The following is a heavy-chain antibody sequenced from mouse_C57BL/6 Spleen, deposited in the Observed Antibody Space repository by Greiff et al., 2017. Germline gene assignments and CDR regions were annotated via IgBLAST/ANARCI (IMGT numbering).Heavy chain of an antibody. CDR2: INPYNGGT. Sequence: VQLQQSGPVLVKPGASVKMSCKASGYTFTDYYMNWVKQSHGKSLEWIGVINPYNGGTSYNQKFKGKATLTVDKSSSTAYMELNSLTSEDSAVYYCASRGGITTVVARNYFDYWGQGTTLTVSS. J-gene: IGHJ2*01. D-gene: IGHD1-1*01. CDR1: GYTFTDYY. V-gene: IGHV1-19*01. CDR3: ASRGGITTVVARNYFDY.